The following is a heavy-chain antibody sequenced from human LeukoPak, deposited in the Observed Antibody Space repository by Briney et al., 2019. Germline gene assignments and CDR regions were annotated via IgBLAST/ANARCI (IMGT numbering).Heavy chain of an antibody. Sequence: GSLRPSCAASGFTFSSYWMSWVRQAPGKGLEWIGNVYFTGSTQYNPSLKSRVTILMDTAKEQFSLRLTSVTAADTAVYYCARDVGIQLLLGDYFDYWGQGILVTVSS. CDR3: ARDVGIQLLLGDYFDY. D-gene: IGHD3-22*01. J-gene: IGHJ4*02. CDR2: VYFTGST. CDR1: GFTFSSYW. V-gene: IGHV4-59*12.